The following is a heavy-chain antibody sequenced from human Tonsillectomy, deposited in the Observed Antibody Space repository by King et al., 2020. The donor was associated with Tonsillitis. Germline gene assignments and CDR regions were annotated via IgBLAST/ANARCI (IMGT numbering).Heavy chain of an antibody. D-gene: IGHD2-2*01. CDR2: ISYDGTNK. CDR3: ARDRLESCGATSCYGIYGMDV. Sequence: VQLVESGGGVVQPERSLRLSCAASGFTFSSYAVHWVRQAPGKGLEWVTLISYDGTNKYYADSVKGRFTISRDNSKNTLYLQMNSLRTEDTAVYYCARDRLESCGATSCYGIYGMDVWGQGTTVTVSS. V-gene: IGHV3-30*04. CDR1: GFTFSSYA. J-gene: IGHJ6*02.